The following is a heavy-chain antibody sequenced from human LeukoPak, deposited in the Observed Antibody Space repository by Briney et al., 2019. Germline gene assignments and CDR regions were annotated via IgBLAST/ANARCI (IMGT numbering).Heavy chain of an antibody. CDR2: ISAYNGNT. CDR3: ARGGELWFGELLPDNWFDP. CDR1: GYTFTSYG. V-gene: IGHV1-18*01. D-gene: IGHD3-10*01. Sequence: ASVTVSCKASGYTFTSYGISWVRQAPGQGLEWMGWISAYNGNTNYAQKLQGRVTMTTDTSTSTAYMELRSLRSDDTAVYYCARGGELWFGELLPDNWFDPWGQETLVTVSS. J-gene: IGHJ5*02.